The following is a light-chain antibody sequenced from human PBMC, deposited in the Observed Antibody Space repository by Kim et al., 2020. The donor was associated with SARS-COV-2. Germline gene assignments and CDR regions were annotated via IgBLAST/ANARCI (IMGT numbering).Light chain of an antibody. V-gene: IGKV3-15*01. J-gene: IGKJ1*01. CDR3: QQSHDWPPLT. CDR1: QTINNK. Sequence: SPGEGATLSCRASQTINNKLVWYQQKPGQAPRLLIYDATTRATGVPARFMGSGSETDFTLTISSLQSEDFAVYYCQQSHDWPPLTFGQGTKVDIK. CDR2: DAT.